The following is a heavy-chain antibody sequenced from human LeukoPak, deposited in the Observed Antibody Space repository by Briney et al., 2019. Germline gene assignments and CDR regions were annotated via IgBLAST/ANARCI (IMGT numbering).Heavy chain of an antibody. CDR3: SREASCDTTSCPQDY. J-gene: IGHJ4*02. Sequence: ASVRVSCKASGYTFTGHFIFWVRRSPGQRLELVASINPNTGDTYYAQKFHGRVTVASDTAISTAYLDISRLRSDDTAFYYCSREASCDTTSCPQDYWGQGTLVTVSS. D-gene: IGHD2-2*01. CDR1: GYTFTGHF. CDR2: INPNTGDT. V-gene: IGHV1-2*02.